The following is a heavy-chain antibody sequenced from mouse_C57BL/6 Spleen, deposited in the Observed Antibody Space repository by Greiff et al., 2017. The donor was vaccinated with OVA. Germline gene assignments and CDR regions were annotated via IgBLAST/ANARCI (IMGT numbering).Heavy chain of an antibody. Sequence: ESGPGLVKPSQSLSLPCSVPGYSITSGYYWNWIRQFPGNKLEWVGYISYDGSNNYNPSLKNRISITRDTSKNQFFLKLNSVTTEDTATYYCALEAWFAYWGQGTLVTVSA. CDR3: ALEAWFAY. J-gene: IGHJ3*01. CDR1: GYSITSGYY. CDR2: ISYDGSN. V-gene: IGHV3-6*01.